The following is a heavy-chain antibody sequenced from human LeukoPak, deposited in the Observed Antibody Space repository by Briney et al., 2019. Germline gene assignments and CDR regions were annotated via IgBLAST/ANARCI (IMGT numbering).Heavy chain of an antibody. CDR3: ARDHTLDNYDSSGSDAFDI. CDR1: GFTFSSYS. V-gene: IGHV3-48*02. Sequence: GGSLRLSCAASGFTFSSYSMNWVRQAPGTGLEWVSYISSSSSTIYYADSVKGRFTISRDNAKNSLYLQMNSLRDEDTAVYYCARDHTLDNYDSSGSDAFDIWGQGTMVTVSS. D-gene: IGHD3-22*01. J-gene: IGHJ3*02. CDR2: ISSSSSTI.